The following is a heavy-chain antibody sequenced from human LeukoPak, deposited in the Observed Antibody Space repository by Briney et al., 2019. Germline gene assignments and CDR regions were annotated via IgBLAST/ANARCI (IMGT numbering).Heavy chain of an antibody. CDR3: AKADRRYCTTTSCSDGLNDY. CDR2: ISTGGVNT. V-gene: IGHV3-23*01. Sequence: PGGSLRLSCAASGFTFNSYAMSWVRQAPGKGLEWVSAISTGGVNTYYTDSVKGRFTISRDNSKNTLYLQMNSLRAEDMAVYYCAKADRRYCTTTSCSDGLNDYWGQGTLVTVSS. D-gene: IGHD2-2*01. J-gene: IGHJ4*02. CDR1: GFTFNSYA.